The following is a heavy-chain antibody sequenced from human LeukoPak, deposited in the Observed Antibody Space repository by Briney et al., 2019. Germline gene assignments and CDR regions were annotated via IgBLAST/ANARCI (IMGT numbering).Heavy chain of an antibody. V-gene: IGHV3-53*01. D-gene: IGHD2-15*01. CDR2: LYSGGST. CDR1: GFTVGSNH. Sequence: GGSLRLSCVASGFTVGSNHMNWVRQAPGKGLEWVSVLYSGGSTKYAESVKGRFTISRDNSENTLYLQMNSLSVEDTAMYYCARDPPRGFGNAFDIWGQGTMVTVSP. J-gene: IGHJ3*02. CDR3: ARDPPRGFGNAFDI.